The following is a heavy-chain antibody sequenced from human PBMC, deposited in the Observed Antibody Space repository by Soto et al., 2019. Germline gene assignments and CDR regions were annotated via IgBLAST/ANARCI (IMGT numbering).Heavy chain of an antibody. CDR2: IIPIFGTA. CDR1: GGTFSSYA. Sequence: GASVKVSCKASGGTFSSYAISWVRQAPGQGLEWMGGIIPIFGTANYAQKFQGRVTITADESTSTAYMELSSLRSEDTAVYYCAREARAGMATIPYYYYGMDVWGQGTTVTVSS. V-gene: IGHV1-69*13. CDR3: AREARAGMATIPYYYYGMDV. D-gene: IGHD5-12*01. J-gene: IGHJ6*02.